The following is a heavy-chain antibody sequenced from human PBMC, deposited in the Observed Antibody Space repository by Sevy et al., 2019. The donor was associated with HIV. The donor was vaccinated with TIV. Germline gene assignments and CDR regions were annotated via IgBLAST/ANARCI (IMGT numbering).Heavy chain of an antibody. Sequence: ASVKVSCKASGGTFSSYAISWVRQAPGQGLEWMGGIIPIFGTANYAQKFQGRVTITADESTSTAYMELSSLRSEDTAVYYCARAYYYGSGSYYNRQNNYYYGMDVWGQGTTVTVSS. CDR1: GGTFSSYA. V-gene: IGHV1-69*13. CDR2: IIPIFGTA. CDR3: ARAYYYGSGSYYNRQNNYYYGMDV. J-gene: IGHJ6*02. D-gene: IGHD3-10*01.